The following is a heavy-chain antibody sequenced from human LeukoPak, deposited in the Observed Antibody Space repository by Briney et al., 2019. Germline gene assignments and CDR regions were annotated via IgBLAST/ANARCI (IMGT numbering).Heavy chain of an antibody. D-gene: IGHD6-19*01. V-gene: IGHV4-30-4*07. CDR2: IYYSGST. CDR1: GGSISSGGYS. J-gene: IGHJ6*03. Sequence: SETLSLTCAVSGGSISSGGYSRSWIRQPPGKGLEWIGYIYYSGSTYYNPSLKSRVTISVDTSKNQFSLKLSSVTAADTAVYYCARDSGWSKYYYYYMDVWGKGTTVTVSS. CDR3: ARDSGWSKYYYYYMDV.